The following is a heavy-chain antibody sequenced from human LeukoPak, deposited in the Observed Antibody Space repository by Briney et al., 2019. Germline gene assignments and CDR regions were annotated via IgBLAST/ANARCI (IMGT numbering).Heavy chain of an antibody. CDR1: GYYFTNYW. D-gene: IGHD5-18*01. J-gene: IGHJ4*02. CDR2: IYSGDSDT. V-gene: IGHV5-51*01. CDR3: ARQTAMGRSGDY. Sequence: GESLKISCKGSGYYFTNYWIGWIRQMPGKGLEWMGIIYSGDSDTRYSPSFQGQVTFSVDKSLTTAYLQWNSLKASDTAMYYCARQTAMGRSGDYWGQGTLVTVSS.